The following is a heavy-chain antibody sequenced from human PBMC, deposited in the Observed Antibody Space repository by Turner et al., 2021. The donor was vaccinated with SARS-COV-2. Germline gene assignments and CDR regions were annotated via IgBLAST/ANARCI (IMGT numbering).Heavy chain of an antibody. V-gene: IGHV3-53*01. D-gene: IGHD1-1*01. CDR1: GFTVRSNY. Sequence: EVQLVESGGGLIQPGGSLRPSCAASGFTVRSNYMSWVRQAPGKGLEWVSVIDSGGSTYYADSGKGRFTISRDNSKNTLYLQMNSLRAEDTAVYYCARDGAWKPEGMDVWGQGTTVTVSS. J-gene: IGHJ6*02. CDR3: ARDGAWKPEGMDV. CDR2: IDSGGST.